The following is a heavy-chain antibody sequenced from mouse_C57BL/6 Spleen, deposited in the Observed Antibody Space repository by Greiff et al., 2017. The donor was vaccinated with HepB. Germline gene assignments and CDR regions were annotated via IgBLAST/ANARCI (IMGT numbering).Heavy chain of an antibody. Sequence: EVQLQQSGPELVKPGASVKIPCKASGYTFTDYNMDWVKQSHGKSLEWIGDINPNNGGTIYNQKFKGKATLTVDKSSSTAYMELRSLTSEDTAVYYCARSRGYGSSSHYYAMDYWGQGTSVTVSS. CDR1: GYTFTDYN. V-gene: IGHV1-18*01. D-gene: IGHD1-1*01. CDR2: INPNNGGT. J-gene: IGHJ4*01. CDR3: ARSRGYGSSSHYYAMDY.